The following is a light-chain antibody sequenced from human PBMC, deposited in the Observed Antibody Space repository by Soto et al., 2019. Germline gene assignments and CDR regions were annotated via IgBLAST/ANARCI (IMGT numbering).Light chain of an antibody. V-gene: IGKV1-39*01. Sequence: DIQMTQSPSSLSASVGDRVTITCRASQSISSSLNWYQQKPGKAPKLLIYTASFLQGGVPSRFSGSGSGTDFNLTITSLQREDFATYSCQQGYKTPYTFGQ. CDR1: QSISSS. CDR3: QQGYKTPYT. CDR2: TAS. J-gene: IGKJ2*01.